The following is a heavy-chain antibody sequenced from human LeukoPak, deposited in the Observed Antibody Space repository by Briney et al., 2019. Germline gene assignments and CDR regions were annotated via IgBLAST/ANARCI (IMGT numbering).Heavy chain of an antibody. Sequence: SQTLSLTCTVSGGSISSGGYYWSWIRQPPGKGLEWIEYIYNSVSIKYNPSLKSRVTISLDASKNQFSLTLSSVTAADTAVYYCATSVSDYGDYARFEPWGQGTLVTVSS. J-gene: IGHJ5*02. CDR3: ATSVSDYGDYARFEP. D-gene: IGHD4-17*01. V-gene: IGHV4-61*08. CDR1: GGSISSGGYY. CDR2: IYNSVSI.